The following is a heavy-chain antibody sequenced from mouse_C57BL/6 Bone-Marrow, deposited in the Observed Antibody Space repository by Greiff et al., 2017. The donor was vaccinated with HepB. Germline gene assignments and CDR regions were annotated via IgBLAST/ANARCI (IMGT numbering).Heavy chain of an antibody. V-gene: IGHV1-66*01. CDR2: IYPGSGNT. Sequence: VQLQQSGPELVKPGASVTISCKASGYSFTSYYIHWVKQRPGQGLEWIGWIYPGSGNTKYNEKFKGKATLTADTSSSTAYMQLSSLTAEDSAVYYCARRDYDWYFDVWGTGTTVTVSS. J-gene: IGHJ1*03. D-gene: IGHD2-4*01. CDR3: ARRDYDWYFDV. CDR1: GYSFTSYY.